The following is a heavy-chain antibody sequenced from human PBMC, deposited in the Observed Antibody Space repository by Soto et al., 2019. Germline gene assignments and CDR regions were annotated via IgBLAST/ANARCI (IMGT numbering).Heavy chain of an antibody. V-gene: IGHV1-18*01. CDR3: ARGPITGTNWFDP. CDR1: GYTFTSYG. J-gene: IGHJ5*02. Sequence: QVQLVQSGGEVKKPGASVTVSCKASGYTFTSYGVSWVRQAPGQGLEWMGWISAKNGNTNYGQRFQGRVTMTTDTSTSTAYMELRSLRSDDTAVYYCARGPITGTNWFDPWGKGTLVTVSS. CDR2: ISAKNGNT. D-gene: IGHD1-7*01.